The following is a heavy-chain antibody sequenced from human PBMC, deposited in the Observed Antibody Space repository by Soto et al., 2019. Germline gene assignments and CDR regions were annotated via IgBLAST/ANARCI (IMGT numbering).Heavy chain of an antibody. V-gene: IGHV3-7*01. D-gene: IGHD6-6*01. CDR2: IKQDGSEK. J-gene: IGHJ4*02. CDR1: GFTFSSYS. CDR3: VRDSLTARLPGRC. Sequence: HPWWSLRLCCAASGFTFSSYSMSWFRQAPGKGLEWVSNIKQDGSEKYYVDSVKGRFTISRDNAKNSLYLQMNSLRDEDTAVYYCVRDSLTARLPGRCWGQGTLVTVSS.